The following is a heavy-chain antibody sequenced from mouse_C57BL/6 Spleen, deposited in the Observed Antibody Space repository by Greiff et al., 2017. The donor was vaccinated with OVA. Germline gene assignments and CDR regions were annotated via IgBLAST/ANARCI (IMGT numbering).Heavy chain of an antibody. CDR2: ISSGGSYT. J-gene: IGHJ4*01. D-gene: IGHD1-1*01. V-gene: IGHV5-6*01. CDR3: ARHAGTTVVEDYAMDY. Sequence: EVQLVESGGDLVKPGGSLKLSCAASGFTFSSYGMSWVRQTPDKRLEWVATISSGGSYTYYPDSVKGRFTISRDNAKNTLYLQMSSLKSEDTAMYYCARHAGTTVVEDYAMDYWGQGTSVTVSS. CDR1: GFTFSSYG.